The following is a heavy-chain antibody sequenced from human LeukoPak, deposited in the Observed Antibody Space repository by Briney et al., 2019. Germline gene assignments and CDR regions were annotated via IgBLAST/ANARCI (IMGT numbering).Heavy chain of an antibody. D-gene: IGHD2-2*02. J-gene: IGHJ4*02. V-gene: IGHV3-64*02. Sequence: GGSLRLSCAASGFSFSTYTMRWVRQAPGKGLEYVSGIASNGGSKHYADSVKGRFTISTDNSKNTVYLQMGSLRAEDMAVYYCAREYCTTNNCYNWGLGYWGQGTLVTVSS. CDR2: IASNGGSK. CDR3: AREYCTTNNCYNWGLGY. CDR1: GFSFSTYT.